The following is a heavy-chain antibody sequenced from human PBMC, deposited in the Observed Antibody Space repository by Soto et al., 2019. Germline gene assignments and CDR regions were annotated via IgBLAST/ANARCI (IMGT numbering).Heavy chain of an antibody. CDR1: GFTFSSYG. Sequence: LRLSCAASGFTFSSYGVHWVRQAPGKGLEWVAVISYDGSNKYYADSVKGRFTISRDNSKNTLYLQMNSLRAEDTAVYYCAKGGETYYDFWSGHPVWGQGTTVTV. CDR2: ISYDGSNK. CDR3: AKGGETYYDFWSGHPV. J-gene: IGHJ6*02. V-gene: IGHV3-30*18. D-gene: IGHD3-3*01.